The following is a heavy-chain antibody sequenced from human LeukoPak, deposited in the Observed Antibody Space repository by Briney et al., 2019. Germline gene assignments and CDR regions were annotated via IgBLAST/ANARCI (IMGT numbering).Heavy chain of an antibody. D-gene: IGHD3-9*01. CDR2: INSDGSST. J-gene: IGHJ6*04. CDR1: GFTFSSYW. CDR3: ARVLRDDILTGPGSYYGMDV. Sequence: PGGSLRLSCAASGFTFSSYWMHWVRQAPGKGLVWVSRINSDGSSTSYADSVKGRFTISRDNAKNTLYLQMNSLRAEDTAVYYCARVLRDDILTGPGSYYGMDVWGKGTTVTVSS. V-gene: IGHV3-74*01.